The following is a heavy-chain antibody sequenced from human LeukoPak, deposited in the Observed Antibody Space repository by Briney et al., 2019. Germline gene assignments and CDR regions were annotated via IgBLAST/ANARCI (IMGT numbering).Heavy chain of an antibody. CDR1: GGSISNY. Sequence: SETLSLTCTVSGGSISNYWSWIRQPAGKGLEWIGRIYSTGSTNYNPSLKSRVTMSVDTSKNQFSLRLRSVTAADTAVYYCARQIASAGTAGFDFWGQRALVTVSS. CDR2: IYSTGST. V-gene: IGHV4-4*07. CDR3: ARQIASAGTAGFDF. D-gene: IGHD6-13*01. J-gene: IGHJ4*02.